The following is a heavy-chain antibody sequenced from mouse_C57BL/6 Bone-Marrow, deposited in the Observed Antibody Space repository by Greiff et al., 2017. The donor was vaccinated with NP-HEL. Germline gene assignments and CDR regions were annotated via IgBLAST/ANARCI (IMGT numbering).Heavy chain of an antibody. Sequence: EVKLVESGGDLVKPGGSLKLSCAASGFTFSRYGMSWVRQTPDKRLAWVATISSGGSYTYYPDSVKGRFTISRDNAKNTLYMQLSSLKSEDTATEYGARHDYYGSTYAMDYWGQGTSVTVSS. V-gene: IGHV5-6*01. CDR1: GFTFSRYG. J-gene: IGHJ4*01. CDR2: ISSGGSYT. CDR3: ARHDYYGSTYAMDY. D-gene: IGHD1-1*01.